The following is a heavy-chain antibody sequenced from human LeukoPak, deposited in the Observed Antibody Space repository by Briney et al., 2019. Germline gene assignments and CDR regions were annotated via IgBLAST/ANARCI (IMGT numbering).Heavy chain of an antibody. V-gene: IGHV3-21*01. D-gene: IGHD4-23*01. CDR3: ARDGKAYDY. J-gene: IGHJ4*02. Sequence: PGGSLRLSCAASGFTFSSYTVNWIRQAPGRGLEWVSSISGRSYYIYYADSVRGRFTISRDNSKNTLYLQMNSLRAEDTAVYYCARDGKAYDYWGQGTLVTVSS. CDR2: ISGRSYYI. CDR1: GFTFSSYT.